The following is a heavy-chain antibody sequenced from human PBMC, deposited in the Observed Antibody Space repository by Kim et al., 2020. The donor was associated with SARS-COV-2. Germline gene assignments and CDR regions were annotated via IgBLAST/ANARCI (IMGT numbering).Heavy chain of an antibody. Sequence: GESLKISCKGSGYSFTSYWIGWVRQMPGKGLEWMGIIYPGDSDTRYSPSFQGQVTISADKSISTAYLQWSSLKASDTAMYYCARVYYGSGSEMGYFDYWGQGTLVTVSS. CDR3: ARVYYGSGSEMGYFDY. J-gene: IGHJ4*02. CDR2: IYPGDSDT. CDR1: GYSFTSYW. D-gene: IGHD3-10*01. V-gene: IGHV5-51*01.